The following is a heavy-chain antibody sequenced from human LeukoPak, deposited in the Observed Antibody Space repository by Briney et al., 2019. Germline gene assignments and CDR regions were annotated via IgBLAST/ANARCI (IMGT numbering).Heavy chain of an antibody. Sequence: ASVKVSCKASGYTFTGYYMHWVRQAPGQGLEWMGWINPNSGGTNYAQKFQGRVTMTRDTSNSTAYMELSRLRSDDTAVYYCARAYCSSTSCRPDYGMDVWGQGTTVTVSS. CDR2: INPNSGGT. V-gene: IGHV1-2*02. CDR1: GYTFTGYY. J-gene: IGHJ6*02. CDR3: ARAYCSSTSCRPDYGMDV. D-gene: IGHD2-2*01.